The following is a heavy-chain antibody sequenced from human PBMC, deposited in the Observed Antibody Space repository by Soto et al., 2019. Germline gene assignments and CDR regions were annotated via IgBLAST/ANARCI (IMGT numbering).Heavy chain of an antibody. V-gene: IGHV4-31*03. CDR2: IYYSGST. D-gene: IGHD5-12*01. CDR3: ARYSGYDWGYFDY. CDR1: GGSISSGGYY. Sequence: SETLSLTCTVSGGSISSGGYYWSWIRQHPGKGLEWIGYIYYSGSTYYNPSLKSRVTISVDTPKNQFSLKLSSVTAADTAVYYCARYSGYDWGYFDYWGQGTLVTVSS. J-gene: IGHJ4*02.